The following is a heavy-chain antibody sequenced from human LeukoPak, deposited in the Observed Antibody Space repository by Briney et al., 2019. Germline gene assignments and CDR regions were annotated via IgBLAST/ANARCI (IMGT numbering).Heavy chain of an antibody. CDR1: GFTFSSYA. Sequence: PGGSLRLSCAASGFTFSSYAMSWVRQAPGKGLEWVSAVSRSGGSTYYADSVKGRFTISRDNSKNTLYLQMNSLRAEDTAVYYCAKDLKFMGVSSGYFDYWGQGTLVTVSS. V-gene: IGHV3-23*01. CDR3: AKDLKFMGVSSGYFDY. CDR2: VSRSGGST. J-gene: IGHJ4*02. D-gene: IGHD3-16*01.